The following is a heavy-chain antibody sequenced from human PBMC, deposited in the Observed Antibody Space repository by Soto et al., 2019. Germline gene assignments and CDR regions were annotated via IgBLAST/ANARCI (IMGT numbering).Heavy chain of an antibody. CDR2: ISAYNGNT. CDR1: GYTFTSYG. CDR3: ARDSPPVDY. V-gene: IGHV1-18*01. Sequence: QVQLVQSGAEVKKPGASVKVSCKASGYTFTSYGVSWVRQAPGQGLEWMGWISAYNGNTKYAQKLLGRVTMTTDTSTNTAYMYLRSLRSDDTALYYCARDSPPVDYWGQGTLVTVSS. J-gene: IGHJ4*02.